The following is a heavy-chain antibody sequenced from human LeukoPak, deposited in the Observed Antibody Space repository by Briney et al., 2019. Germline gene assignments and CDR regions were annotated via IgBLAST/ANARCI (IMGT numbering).Heavy chain of an antibody. CDR3: AELGITMIGGV. Sequence: QAGGSLRLSCAASGFTFSSYGMNWVRQAPGKGLEWVAFIPYDGSNKYYADSVKGRFTISRDNAKNSLYLQMNSLRAEDTAVYYCAELGITMIGGVWGKGTTVTISS. D-gene: IGHD3-10*02. CDR2: IPYDGSNK. CDR1: GFTFSSYG. V-gene: IGHV3-30*02. J-gene: IGHJ6*04.